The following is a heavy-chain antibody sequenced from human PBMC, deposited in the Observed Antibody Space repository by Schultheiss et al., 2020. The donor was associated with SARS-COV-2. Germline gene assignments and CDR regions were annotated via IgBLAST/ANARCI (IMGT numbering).Heavy chain of an antibody. CDR1: GFTFDDYG. Sequence: GGSLRLSCAASGFTFDDYGMSWVRQAPGKGLEWVSGINWNGGSTGYADSVKGRFTISRDNAKNSLYLQMNSLRAADTAVYYCAREGIIPTAIQLDYWGQGTLVTVSS. CDR3: AREGIIPTAIQLDY. J-gene: IGHJ4*02. D-gene: IGHD2-2*02. V-gene: IGHV3-20*04. CDR2: INWNGGST.